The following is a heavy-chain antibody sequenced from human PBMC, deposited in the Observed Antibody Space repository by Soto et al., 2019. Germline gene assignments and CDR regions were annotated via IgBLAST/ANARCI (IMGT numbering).Heavy chain of an antibody. J-gene: IGHJ6*02. CDR1: GYTLTDYY. Sequence: ASVKVSCKASGYTLTDYYMHWVRQAPGQGLEWMGWINPENGDTNSAQKFRGRVTMTRDTSISTAYLELSSLRSDDTAVYYCARSTGSYSYYGMDVWG. CDR3: ARSTGSYSYYGMDV. V-gene: IGHV1-2*02. CDR2: INPENGDT. D-gene: IGHD1-26*01.